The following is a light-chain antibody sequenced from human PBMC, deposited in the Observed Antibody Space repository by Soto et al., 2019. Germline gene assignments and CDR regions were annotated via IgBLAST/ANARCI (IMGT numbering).Light chain of an antibody. CDR2: DAS. J-gene: IGKJ4*01. CDR1: QSVAGS. V-gene: IGKV3-11*01. CDR3: QQRSNWPLT. Sequence: IVLTQSPATLSLSPGERATLSCRASQSVAGSLAWYQQKPGQTPRLLIYDASNRATGIPARFNGSGSGTDFTLTVSSLEPEDFAVYYCQQRSNWPLTFGGGTKVEIK.